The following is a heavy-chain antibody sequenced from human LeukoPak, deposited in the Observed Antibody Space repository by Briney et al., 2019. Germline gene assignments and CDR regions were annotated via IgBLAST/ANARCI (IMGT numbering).Heavy chain of an antibody. V-gene: IGHV5-51*01. CDR1: GYSFTNYW. Sequence: GESLEISCKGSGYSFTNYWIGWVRQMPGKGLEWIGIIYAGDSDTRLSPPFQGQVTISADKSISTDYLQWSSLKASDTAMYFCARRASCINGVCEYYDSWGQGTLVTVS. CDR3: ARRASCINGVCEYYDS. CDR2: IYAGDSDT. J-gene: IGHJ4*02. D-gene: IGHD2-8*01.